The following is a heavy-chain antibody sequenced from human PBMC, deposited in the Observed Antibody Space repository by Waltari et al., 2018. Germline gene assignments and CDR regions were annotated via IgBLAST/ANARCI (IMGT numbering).Heavy chain of an antibody. CDR3: AITPSGLWFGEGWFDP. Sequence: QVQLVQSGAEVKKPGASVKVSCRASGCTFTSYDINWVRQATGQGLEWRGWMNPNSVKTGYAQKCHGRVTMTRNTSISTAYMELSSLRSEDTAVDYCAITPSGLWFGEGWFDPWGQGTLVTVSS. CDR2: MNPNSVKT. J-gene: IGHJ5*02. D-gene: IGHD3-10*01. CDR1: GCTFTSYD. V-gene: IGHV1-8*01.